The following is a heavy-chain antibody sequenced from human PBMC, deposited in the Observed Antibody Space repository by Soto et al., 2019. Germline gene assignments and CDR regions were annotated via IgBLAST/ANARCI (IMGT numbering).Heavy chain of an antibody. Sequence: QVQLVVSGGGLVKSGGSLRLSCAASGFTFSDYYINWIRQSPGNGLESISSISSGGSSIDYADSVKCRFTISRDKARKSLSLQMNSRRASDKAVYYCARGAAAGGNFYYWCQGSLVSVSS. J-gene: IGHJ4*02. CDR1: GFTFSDYY. V-gene: IGHV3-11*01. CDR3: ARGAAAGGNFYY. CDR2: ISSGGSSI. D-gene: IGHD6-13*01.